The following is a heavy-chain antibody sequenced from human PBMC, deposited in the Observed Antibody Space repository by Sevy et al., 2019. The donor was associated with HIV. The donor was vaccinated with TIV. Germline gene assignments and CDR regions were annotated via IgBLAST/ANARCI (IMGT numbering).Heavy chain of an antibody. J-gene: IGHJ4*02. Sequence: GSLRRSCTVSGGSVSSSSYYWGWIRQPPGKGLDWIGSIYYSGSTYYNPSLKSRVTLSVDTSKNQFSRKVRSVTAADTAVYYCAREGPRIAQFDYWGQGALVTVSS. D-gene: IGHD6-13*01. CDR1: GGSVSSSSYY. CDR3: AREGPRIAQFDY. CDR2: IYYSGST. V-gene: IGHV4-39*02.